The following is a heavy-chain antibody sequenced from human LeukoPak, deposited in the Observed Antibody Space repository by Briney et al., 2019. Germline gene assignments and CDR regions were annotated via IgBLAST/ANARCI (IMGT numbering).Heavy chain of an antibody. CDR1: GYTFTGYY. J-gene: IGHJ5*02. Sequence: GASVKVSCKASGYTFTGYYMHWVRQAPGQGLEWMGWINPNSGDTKYAQKFQGRVTMTSDTSISTAYMELSRLRSDDTAVYYCARDLVGMNWFDPWGQGTLVTVSS. CDR3: ARDLVGMNWFDP. CDR2: INPNSGDT. D-gene: IGHD1-26*01. V-gene: IGHV1-2*02.